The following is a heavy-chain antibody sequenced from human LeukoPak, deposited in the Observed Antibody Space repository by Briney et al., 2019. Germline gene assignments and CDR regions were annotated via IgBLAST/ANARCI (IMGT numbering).Heavy chain of an antibody. CDR3: SKWGDYDVLTGYYDSDF. D-gene: IGHD3-9*01. Sequence: PGGSLRLSCAASGFTFNNYAMSWVRQAPGKGLEWVSAILGSGRGAYYADSVKGRFTISRDNSKNSLFLQMNSLRVEDTALYYCSKWGDYDVLTGYYDSDFWGQGTLVTVSA. V-gene: IGHV3-23*01. CDR2: ILGSGRGA. CDR1: GFTFNNYA. J-gene: IGHJ4*02.